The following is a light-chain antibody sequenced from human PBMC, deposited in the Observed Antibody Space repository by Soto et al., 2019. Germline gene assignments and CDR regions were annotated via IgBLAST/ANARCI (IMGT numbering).Light chain of an antibody. CDR2: GAS. CDR1: QVIGSRY. Sequence: EIVMTQSPGTLSLSPGERATISCRASQVIGSRYLAWYHQKSGQAPRLLIYGASSRATGIPDRFSGSGSGTDYTLTISRLEPEDFGVYYCQQFGSSIPHTFGQGTKLEI. V-gene: IGKV3-20*01. J-gene: IGKJ2*01. CDR3: QQFGSSIPHT.